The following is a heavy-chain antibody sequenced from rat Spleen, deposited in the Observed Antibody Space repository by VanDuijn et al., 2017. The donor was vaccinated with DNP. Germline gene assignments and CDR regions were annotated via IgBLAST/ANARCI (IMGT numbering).Heavy chain of an antibody. CDR3: TKDAFDY. CDR1: GVTFSDYS. V-gene: IGHV5S23*01. Sequence: EVQLVESGGGLVQPGRSLKLSCAASGVTFSDYSMAWVLQAPTKGLEWVASISPDGHITYYEDSVKGRFTISRDNGKSTLYLQMESLRSEDTATYYCTKDAFDYWGQGVMVTVSS. CDR2: ISPDGHIT. J-gene: IGHJ2*01.